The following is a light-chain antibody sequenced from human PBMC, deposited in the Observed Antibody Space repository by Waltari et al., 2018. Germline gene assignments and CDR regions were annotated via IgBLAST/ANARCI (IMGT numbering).Light chain of an antibody. CDR1: NIKTKS. CDR3: QVWDSKSDHVI. Sequence: SYVLAQPPSVSGAPGKTARITCGGKNIKTKSVRWYQQRQGQAPELVIYQDMYRPSGIPERFSGSNAGSTATLAISRVEAGDEADYYCQVWDSKSDHVIFGGGTKLTVL. V-gene: IGLV3-21*04. CDR2: QDM. J-gene: IGLJ2*01.